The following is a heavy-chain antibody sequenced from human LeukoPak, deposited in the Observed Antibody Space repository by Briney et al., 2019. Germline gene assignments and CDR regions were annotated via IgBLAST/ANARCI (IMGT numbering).Heavy chain of an antibody. CDR2: IYYSGST. CDR3: ARQDDFWSGSTDPYYYYYMDV. V-gene: IGHV4-59*01. CDR1: GGSISSYY. D-gene: IGHD3-3*01. Sequence: SETLSLTCTVSGGSISSYYWSWIRQPPGKGLEWIGYIYYSGSTNYNPSLKSRVTISVDTSKNQFSLKLSSVTAADTAVYYCARQDDFWSGSTDPYYYYYMDVWGKGPRSPSP. J-gene: IGHJ6*03.